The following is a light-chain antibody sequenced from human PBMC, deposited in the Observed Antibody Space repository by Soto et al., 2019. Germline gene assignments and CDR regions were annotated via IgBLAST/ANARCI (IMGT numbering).Light chain of an antibody. V-gene: IGKV1-9*01. Sequence: DIQMNQSPSTLSASVGDRVTITCRASQGISSFLVWYQQKPGKAPKVLIYAASTLQSGVPSRFSGSGSGTEFTLTVSSLQPEDFATYYCQQFKSYPITFGQGTLLEI. CDR1: QGISSF. CDR3: QQFKSYPIT. J-gene: IGKJ5*01. CDR2: AAS.